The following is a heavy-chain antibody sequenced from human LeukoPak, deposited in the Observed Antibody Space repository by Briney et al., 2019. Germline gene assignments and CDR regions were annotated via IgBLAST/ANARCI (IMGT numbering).Heavy chain of an antibody. CDR2: IKQDGSEK. CDR3: ARGSPGAHGDYSDY. CDR1: GFTFSNHW. D-gene: IGHD4-17*01. Sequence: GGSLRLSCAASGFTFSNHWMAWVRQAPGKGLEWVANIKQDGSEKYYVDSVKGRFTISRDNAKNSLFLQVNSLRVEDTAVYYCARGSPGAHGDYSDYWGRGTLVTVSS. J-gene: IGHJ4*02. V-gene: IGHV3-7*01.